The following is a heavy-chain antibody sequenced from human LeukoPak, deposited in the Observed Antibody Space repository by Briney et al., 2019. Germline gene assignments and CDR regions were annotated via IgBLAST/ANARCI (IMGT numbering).Heavy chain of an antibody. D-gene: IGHD3-16*01. CDR1: GFSFGSHG. J-gene: IGHJ5*02. V-gene: IGHV3-33*01. Sequence: GRSLRLSCTAFGFSFGSHGMHWVRQAPGKGLEWVAIIWHDGSNKYYADSVKGRFTISRDNSKNMVYLQMNSLRVEDTALYCCARDLGFLRNWFDPWGQGTLVTVSS. CDR2: IWHDGSNK. CDR3: ARDLGFLRNWFDP.